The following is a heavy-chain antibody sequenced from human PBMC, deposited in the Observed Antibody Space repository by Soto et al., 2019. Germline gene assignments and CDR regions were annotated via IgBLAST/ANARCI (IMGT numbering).Heavy chain of an antibody. CDR2: TYYSGST. Sequence: SETLSLTCTVSGGSVSSGSYYWSWIRQPPGKGLEWIGYTYYSGSTNYNPSLKSRVTISVDTSKNQFSLKLSSVTAADTAVYYCARRDRGYYDSSGYYQGSFDYWGQGTLVTVSS. CDR1: GGSVSSGSYY. V-gene: IGHV4-61*01. D-gene: IGHD3-22*01. J-gene: IGHJ4*02. CDR3: ARRDRGYYDSSGYYQGSFDY.